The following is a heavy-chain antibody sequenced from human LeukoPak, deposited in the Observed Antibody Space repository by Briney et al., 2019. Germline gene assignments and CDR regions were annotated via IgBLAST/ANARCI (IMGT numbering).Heavy chain of an antibody. CDR2: FYDSGST. CDR3: ARGGAVAGDFDY. CDR1: SGSISSYY. Sequence: SETLSLTCIVSSGSISSYYWSWIRQPPGKGLEWIGYFYDSGSTNYNPSLKSRVTISVDTSKSQFSLKLSSVTAADTAVYYRARGGAVAGDFDYWGQGILVTVSS. D-gene: IGHD6-19*01. J-gene: IGHJ4*02. V-gene: IGHV4-59*01.